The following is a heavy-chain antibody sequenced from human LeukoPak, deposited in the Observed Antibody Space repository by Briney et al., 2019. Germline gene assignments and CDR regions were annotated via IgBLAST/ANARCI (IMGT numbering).Heavy chain of an antibody. D-gene: IGHD1-26*01. CDR2: IYHSGST. CDR3: ARSYSGSSQIPLNYFDY. Sequence: SGTLSLTCAVSGGSISSSNWWSWDRQPPGKGLEWIGEIYHSGSTNYNPSLKSRVTISVDKSKNQFSLKLSSVTAADTAVYYCARSYSGSSQIPLNYFDYWGQGTLVTVSS. CDR1: GGSISSSNW. J-gene: IGHJ4*02. V-gene: IGHV4-4*02.